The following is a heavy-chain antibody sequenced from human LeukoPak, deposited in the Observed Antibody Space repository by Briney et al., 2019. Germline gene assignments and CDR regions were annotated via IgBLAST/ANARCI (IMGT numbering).Heavy chain of an antibody. CDR3: ATPLDYYDSSGYHQGGD. V-gene: IGHV1-24*01. CDR2: FDPEDGET. Sequence: ASVTVSCKVSGYTLTELSMHWVRQAPGKGLEWMGGFDPEDGETIYAQKFQGRVTMTEDTSTDTAYMELSSLRSEDTAVYYCATPLDYYDSSGYHQGGDWGQGTLVTVSS. D-gene: IGHD3-22*01. J-gene: IGHJ4*02. CDR1: GYTLTELS.